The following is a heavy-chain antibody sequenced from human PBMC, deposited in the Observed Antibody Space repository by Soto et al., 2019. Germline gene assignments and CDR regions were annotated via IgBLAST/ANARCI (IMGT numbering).Heavy chain of an antibody. CDR3: ARERSSSWDFDY. Sequence: QVQLVQSGAEVKKPGASVKVSCKDSGYTFTSYDINWVRQATGQGLEWMGWMNPNSGNTGYAQKFQGRVTMTRNTSISTAYMELSSLRSEDTAVYYCARERSSSWDFDYWGQGTLVTVSS. D-gene: IGHD6-13*01. CDR2: MNPNSGNT. V-gene: IGHV1-8*01. J-gene: IGHJ4*02. CDR1: GYTFTSYD.